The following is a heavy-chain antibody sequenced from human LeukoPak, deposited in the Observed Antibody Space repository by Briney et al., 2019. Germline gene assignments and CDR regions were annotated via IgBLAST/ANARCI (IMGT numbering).Heavy chain of an antibody. CDR3: ARGGSTDSIHSCGGNCYFLDF. V-gene: IGHV1-2*02. CDR1: TYSFIGYY. J-gene: IGHJ4*02. D-gene: IGHD2-21*02. CDR2: ISRNSGDT. Sequence: GASVTVPCKASTYSFIGYYVHWVRQVPGQGLEWMGWISRNSGDTNYAQKFQGRVIMTRDTSISTAYMELSRPGSDDTAVYYCARGGSTDSIHSCGGNCYFLDFWGQGTLVTVSS.